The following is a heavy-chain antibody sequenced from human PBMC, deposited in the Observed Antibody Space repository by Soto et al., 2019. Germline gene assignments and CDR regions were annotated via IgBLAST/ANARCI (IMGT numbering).Heavy chain of an antibody. V-gene: IGHV1-69*13. CDR3: ARGGIVVVPAGMDV. J-gene: IGHJ6*02. CDR2: IIPIFGTA. CDR1: GVTFSSYA. Sequence: SVKVSCKASGVTFSSYAISWVRQAPGQGLEWMGGIIPIFGTANYAQKFQGRVTITADESTSTAYMELSSLRSEDTAVYYCARGGIVVVPAGMDVWGQGTTVTVSS. D-gene: IGHD2-2*01.